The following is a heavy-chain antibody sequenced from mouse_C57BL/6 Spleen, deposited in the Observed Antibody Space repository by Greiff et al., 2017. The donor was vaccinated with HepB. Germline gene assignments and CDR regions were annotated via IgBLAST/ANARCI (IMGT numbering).Heavy chain of an antibody. CDR3: PRGYDYDRAWFAY. CDR1: GYTFTDYY. J-gene: IGHJ3*01. Sequence: EVQLQQSGPELVKPGASVKISCKASGYTFTDYYMNWVKQSHGKSLEWIGDINPNNGGTSYNQKFKGKATLTVDKSSSTAYMELRSLTSEDSAVYYCPRGYDYDRAWFAYWGQGTLVTVSA. CDR2: INPNNGGT. D-gene: IGHD2-4*01. V-gene: IGHV1-26*01.